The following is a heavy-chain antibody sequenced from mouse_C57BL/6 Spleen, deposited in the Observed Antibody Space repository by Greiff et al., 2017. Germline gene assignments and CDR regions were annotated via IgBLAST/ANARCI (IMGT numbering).Heavy chain of an antibody. CDR2: IYPRSGNT. D-gene: IGHD2-4*01. CDR3: ARLEMDDYRAWFAY. J-gene: IGHJ3*01. V-gene: IGHV1-81*01. CDR1: GYTFTSYG. Sequence: VKLQESGAELARPGASVKLSCKASGYTFTSYGISWVKQRTGQGLEWIGEIYPRSGNTYYNEKFKGKATLTADKSSSTAYMELRSLTSEDSAVYFCARLEMDDYRAWFAYWGQGTLVTVSA.